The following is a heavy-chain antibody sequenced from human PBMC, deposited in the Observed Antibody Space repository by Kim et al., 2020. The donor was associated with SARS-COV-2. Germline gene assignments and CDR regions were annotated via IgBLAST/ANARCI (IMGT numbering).Heavy chain of an antibody. Sequence: GGSLRLSCAASGFTFSDYYMSWIRQAPGKGLEWVSYISSSGSTIYYADSVKGRFTISRDNAKNSLYLQMNSLRAEDTAVYYCAREQIAVADMCYFDYWGQGTLVTVSS. CDR1: GFTFSDYY. V-gene: IGHV3-11*01. D-gene: IGHD6-19*01. CDR2: ISSSGSTI. CDR3: AREQIAVADMCYFDY. J-gene: IGHJ4*02.